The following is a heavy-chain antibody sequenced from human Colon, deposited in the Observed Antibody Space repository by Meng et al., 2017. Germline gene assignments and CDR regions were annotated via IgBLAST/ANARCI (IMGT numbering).Heavy chain of an antibody. V-gene: IGHV1-18*01. J-gene: IGHJ4*02. Sequence: QVQLGQSGAEVKKPGALVKVSVKTSGYSFTSYDITWVRQAPGQGLEWMGWISVYNGNTNYAQKFQGRVTMTTDTSTSTAYMELRSLRSDDTAVYYCARNYYDSSGYYYGYWGQGTLVTVSS. CDR3: ARNYYDSSGYYYGY. D-gene: IGHD3-22*01. CDR1: GYSFTSYD. CDR2: ISVYNGNT.